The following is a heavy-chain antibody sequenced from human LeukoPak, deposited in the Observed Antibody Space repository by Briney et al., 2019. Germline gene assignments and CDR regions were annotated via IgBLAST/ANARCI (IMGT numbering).Heavy chain of an antibody. D-gene: IGHD3-22*01. J-gene: IGHJ4*02. CDR1: GYTFSDYY. Sequence: ASVKVSCKASGYTFSDYYMHWVRQAPGQGLEWMGWISPNTGGTNYAQTLQGWVTMTRDTSISTAYMELSRLKSDDTAVYYCARGRSLNYYDSSGYFLYYFDYWGQGTLVTVSS. V-gene: IGHV1-2*04. CDR2: ISPNTGGT. CDR3: ARGRSLNYYDSSGYFLYYFDY.